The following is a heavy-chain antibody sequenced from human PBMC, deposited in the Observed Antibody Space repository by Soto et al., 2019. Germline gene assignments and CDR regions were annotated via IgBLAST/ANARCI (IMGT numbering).Heavy chain of an antibody. CDR2: NYYSGST. CDR1: GGSVSSGHFY. Sequence: QVQLQESGPGLVKPSETLSLTCTVSGGSVSSGHFYWSWIRQPPGKGLEWIGYNYYSGSTKYNPSLRSRVTILVDTSKNQFSLKLTSVTAADTAVYYCARSGSGSGWLGGQGTLVTVSS. D-gene: IGHD6-19*01. V-gene: IGHV4-61*01. J-gene: IGHJ4*02. CDR3: ARSGSGSGWL.